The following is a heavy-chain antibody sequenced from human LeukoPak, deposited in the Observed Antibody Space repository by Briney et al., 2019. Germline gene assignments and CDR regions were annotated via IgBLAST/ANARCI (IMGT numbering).Heavy chain of an antibody. Sequence: SVKVSCKASGGTFSSYAISWVRQAPGQGLEWMGGIIPIFGTANYAQKFQGRVTITTDESTSTAYMELSSLRSEDTAVYYCARDHYYDFWSKETWFDPWGQGTLVTVSS. J-gene: IGHJ5*02. D-gene: IGHD3-3*01. V-gene: IGHV1-69*05. CDR2: IIPIFGTA. CDR1: GGTFSSYA. CDR3: ARDHYYDFWSKETWFDP.